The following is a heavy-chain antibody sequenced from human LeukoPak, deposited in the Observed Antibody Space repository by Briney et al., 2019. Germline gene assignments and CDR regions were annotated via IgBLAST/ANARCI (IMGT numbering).Heavy chain of an antibody. CDR3: AKSSSGYYRRLGQ. V-gene: IGHV3-23*01. CDR1: TNYA. J-gene: IGHJ4*02. CDR2: ISGSGDIT. D-gene: IGHD3-22*01. Sequence: PGGSLRLSCAAITNYAMSWVRQAPGKGLEWVSAISGSGDITYYADSVKGRFTISRDNSNNTLYLQMNSLGAEDTAIYYCAKSSSGYYRRLGQWGQGTLVTVSS.